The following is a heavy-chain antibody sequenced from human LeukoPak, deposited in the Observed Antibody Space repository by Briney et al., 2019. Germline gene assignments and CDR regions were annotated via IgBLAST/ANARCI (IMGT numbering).Heavy chain of an antibody. D-gene: IGHD5-18*01. CDR1: GGSISSYY. V-gene: IGHV4-59*01. CDR2: IYYSGST. CDR3: ARLNIYGYHYYGMDV. Sequence: SETLSLTCTVSGGSISSYYWSWIRQPPGKGLEWIGYIYYSGSTNYNPSLKSRVTISVDTSKNQFSLKLSSVTAADTAVYYCARLNIYGYHYYGMDVWGQGTTVTVSS. J-gene: IGHJ6*02.